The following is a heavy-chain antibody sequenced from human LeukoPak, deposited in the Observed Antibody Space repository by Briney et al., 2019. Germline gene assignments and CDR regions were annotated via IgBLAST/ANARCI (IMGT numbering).Heavy chain of an antibody. CDR2: ISHDGINA. D-gene: IGHD6-19*01. CDR3: AKDGAQYSSGPECDP. CDR1: GLHFSGTA. V-gene: IGHV3-23*01. J-gene: IGHJ5*02. Sequence: GGSLRLSCAASGLHFSGTAMSWVRQAPGKGLEWVSAISHDGINAYYADSVKGRFTISRDNSKKTVSLEMSSLTAADTGVYYCAKDGAQYSSGPECDPRGQGALVTVSP.